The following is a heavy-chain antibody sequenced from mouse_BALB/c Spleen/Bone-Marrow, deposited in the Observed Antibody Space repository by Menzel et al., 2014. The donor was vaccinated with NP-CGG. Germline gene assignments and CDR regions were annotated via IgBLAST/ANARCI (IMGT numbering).Heavy chain of an antibody. D-gene: IGHD2-4*01. CDR3: TTMITDWYFDV. CDR2: IDPANGNT. J-gene: IGHJ1*01. CDR1: GFHIKDTH. V-gene: IGHV14-3*02. Sequence: EVQRVESGAELVKPGASVKLSCKASGFHIKDTHMHRVKQRPEQGLEWTGKIDPANGNTKYDSKFQRKATIAAETSSTTAYLQLSRLTSEDAAVYCCTTMITDWYFDVWGAGTTVTVSS.